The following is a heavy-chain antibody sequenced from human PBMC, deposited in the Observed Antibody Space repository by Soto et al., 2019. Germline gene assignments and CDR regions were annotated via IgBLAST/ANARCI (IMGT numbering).Heavy chain of an antibody. V-gene: IGHV3-53*01. Sequence: GGSLRLSCAASGFSVSSNYMSWVRQAPGKGLEWVSVIYSGGSTYYADSVKGRFTISRDNSKNTLYLQMNSLRAEGTAVYYCARKDYGNWFDPWGQGTLVTVSS. CDR1: GFSVSSNY. CDR3: ARKDYGNWFDP. J-gene: IGHJ5*02. CDR2: IYSGGST. D-gene: IGHD4-17*01.